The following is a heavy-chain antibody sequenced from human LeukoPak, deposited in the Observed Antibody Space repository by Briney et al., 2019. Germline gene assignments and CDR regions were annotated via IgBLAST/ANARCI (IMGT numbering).Heavy chain of an antibody. CDR2: IYYRGSS. CDR1: GHSISNRNYY. CDR3: ARLGLVGPYSSSAYYFDY. J-gene: IGHJ4*02. D-gene: IGHD6-6*01. Sequence: SETLSLTCTVSGHSISNRNYYWGWLRQPPGKVLAWIGSIYYRGSSYYNPSLRSRVTIYVDTSRNQFSLKLSFVTAADTAVYYCARLGLVGPYSSSAYYFDYWGQGALVTVSS. V-gene: IGHV4-39*01.